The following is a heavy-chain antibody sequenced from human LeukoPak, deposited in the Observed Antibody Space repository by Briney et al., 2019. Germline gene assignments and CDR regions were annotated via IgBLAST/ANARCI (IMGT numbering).Heavy chain of an antibody. J-gene: IGHJ4*02. V-gene: IGHV3-33*01. Sequence: GGSLRLSCAASGFTFSSYGMRWVRQAPGKGLEWVAVIWYDGSNKYYADSVEGRFTISRDNSKNTLYLQMNSLRAEDTAVYYCARTGYSSSWYISKMAFDYWGQGTLVTVSS. CDR2: IWYDGSNK. D-gene: IGHD6-13*01. CDR1: GFTFSSYG. CDR3: ARTGYSSSWYISKMAFDY.